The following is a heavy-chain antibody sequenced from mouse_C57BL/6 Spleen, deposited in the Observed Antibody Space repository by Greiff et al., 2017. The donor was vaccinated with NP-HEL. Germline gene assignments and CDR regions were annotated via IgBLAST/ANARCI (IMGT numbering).Heavy chain of an antibody. J-gene: IGHJ4*01. CDR2: IYPGSGST. Sequence: QVQLQQPGAELVKPGASVKMSCKASGYTFTSYWITWVKQRPGQGLEWIGDIYPGSGSTNYNEKFKSKATLTVDTSSSTAYMQLSSLTSEDSAVYYCARTGYYYGSSYRGAMDYWGQGTSVTVSS. V-gene: IGHV1-55*01. CDR1: GYTFTSYW. CDR3: ARTGYYYGSSYRGAMDY. D-gene: IGHD1-1*01.